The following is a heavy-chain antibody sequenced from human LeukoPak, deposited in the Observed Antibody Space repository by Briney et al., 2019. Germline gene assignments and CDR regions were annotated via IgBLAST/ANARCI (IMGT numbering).Heavy chain of an antibody. Sequence: GGSLRLSCAASGFTFSSMNWVRQAPGKGLEWVSSIDFTSRYIYYADSVKGRFTISRDNAENSLYLQMNSLRAEDTAVYYCARIKLLWFGELPFDYWGQGTLVTVSS. CDR1: GFTFSS. D-gene: IGHD3-10*01. J-gene: IGHJ4*02. CDR3: ARIKLLWFGELPFDY. CDR2: IDFTSRYI. V-gene: IGHV3-21*01.